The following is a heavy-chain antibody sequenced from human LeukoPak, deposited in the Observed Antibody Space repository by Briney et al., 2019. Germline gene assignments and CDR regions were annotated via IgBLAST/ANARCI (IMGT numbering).Heavy chain of an antibody. CDR3: AKDSLVGAPYYYGMDV. V-gene: IGHV3-9*01. CDR2: ISWNSGSI. J-gene: IGHJ6*02. CDR1: GFTFDDYA. Sequence: GGSLRLSCAASGFTFDDYAMHWVRQAPGKGLEWVSGISWNSGSIGYADSVKGRFAISRDNAKNSLYLQMNSLRAEDTALYYCAKDSLVGAPYYYGMDVWGQGTTVTVSS. D-gene: IGHD1-26*01.